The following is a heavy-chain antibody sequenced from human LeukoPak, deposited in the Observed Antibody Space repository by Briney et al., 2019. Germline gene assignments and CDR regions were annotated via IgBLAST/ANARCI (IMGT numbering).Heavy chain of an antibody. CDR1: GYTFTSYG. CDR3: AQSVAGTENWFDP. J-gene: IGHJ5*02. CDR2: ISAYNGNT. Sequence: ASVKVSCKASGYTFTSYGIGWVRQAPGQGLEWMGWISAYNGNTNYAQKLQGRVTMTTDTSTSTAYMELSSLRSEDTAVYYCAQSVAGTENWFDPWGQGTLVTVSS. V-gene: IGHV1-18*01. D-gene: IGHD6-19*01.